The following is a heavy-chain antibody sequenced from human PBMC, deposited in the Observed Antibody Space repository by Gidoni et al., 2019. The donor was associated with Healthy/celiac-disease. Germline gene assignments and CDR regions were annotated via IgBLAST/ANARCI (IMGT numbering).Heavy chain of an antibody. CDR1: GFSLSTGGMG. D-gene: IGHD3-3*01. CDR2: IDWDDDK. J-gene: IGHJ5*02. V-gene: IGHV2-70*01. CDR3: SRTKTIFGVVRGFDP. Sequence: QVTLRESGPALVKPTQTLTLTCTFSGFSLSTGGMGVSWIRQPPGKALEWLALIDWDDDKYYSTSLKTRLTISKDTSKNQVVLTMTNMDPVDTATYYCSRTKTIFGVVRGFDPWGQGTLVTVSS.